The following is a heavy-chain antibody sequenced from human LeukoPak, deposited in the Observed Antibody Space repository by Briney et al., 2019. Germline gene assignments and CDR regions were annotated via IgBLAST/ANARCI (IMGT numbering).Heavy chain of an antibody. CDR3: VRALGGSDDY. Sequence: GGSLRLSCAASGFIFRDHSMHWARRIPGKGLVWVSRINPDGSTNYADSVKGRFTISRDNAKNTLYLQMKSLRVDDSSLYFCVRALGGSDDYWGQGTLVTVSS. V-gene: IGHV3-74*01. J-gene: IGHJ4*02. D-gene: IGHD1-26*01. CDR2: INPDGST. CDR1: GFIFRDHS.